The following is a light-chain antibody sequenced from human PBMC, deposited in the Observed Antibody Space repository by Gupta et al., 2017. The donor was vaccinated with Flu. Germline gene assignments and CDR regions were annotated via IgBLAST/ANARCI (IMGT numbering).Light chain of an antibody. CDR2: DDS. V-gene: IGLV3-21*02. CDR3: QGWHSSSDPVYV. CDR1: NIGSKS. J-gene: IGLJ1*01. Sequence: SYVLPQPPSVSVAPGQTAKITCEGNNIGSKSVHWYQQKPGQAPVLVVYDDSDRPSGIPERVSGSNSGNTATLTISRVEAGDEADYYCQGWHSSSDPVYVFGSGTKVTVL.